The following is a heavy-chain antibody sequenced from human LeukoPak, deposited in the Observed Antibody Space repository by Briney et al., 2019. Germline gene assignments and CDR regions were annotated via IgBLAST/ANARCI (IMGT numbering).Heavy chain of an antibody. CDR2: ISGSGGST. Sequence: GGSLRLSCAASGFTFSSYTMSWVRQAPGKGLKWVSTISGSGGSTYYADSVKGRFTISRDNSKNTLYLQMNSLRTEDTAMYYCARSGSDGSMTQFAYWGQGTLVTVSS. D-gene: IGHD3-10*01. J-gene: IGHJ4*02. CDR1: GFTFSSYT. V-gene: IGHV3-23*01. CDR3: ARSGSDGSMTQFAY.